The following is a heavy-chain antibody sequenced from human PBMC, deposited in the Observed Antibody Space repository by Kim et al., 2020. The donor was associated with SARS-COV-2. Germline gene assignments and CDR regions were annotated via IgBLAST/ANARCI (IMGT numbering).Heavy chain of an antibody. CDR2: IKHNSKEK. CDR1: GITFSSSW. Sequence: GGSLRLSCTASGITFSSSWMTWVRQAPGKGLEWVASIKHNSKEKQYVDSVKGRFTISRDNAKNTVELQMNNLRVEDMAVYYCARDPANTAWGAFDQWGQGTLLIVPS. D-gene: IGHD3-16*01. J-gene: IGHJ4*02. CDR3: ARDPANTAWGAFDQ. V-gene: IGHV3-7*01.